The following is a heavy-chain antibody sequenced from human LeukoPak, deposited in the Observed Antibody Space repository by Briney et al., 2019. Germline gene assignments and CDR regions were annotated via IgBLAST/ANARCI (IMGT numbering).Heavy chain of an antibody. CDR3: ARESPYCSSTSCYKGFDP. Sequence: GRSLRLSCAASGFTFSSYGMHWVRQAPGKGLEWVAVIWYDGSNKYYADSVKGRFTISRDNSKNTLHLQMNSLRAEDTAVYYCARESPYCSSTSCYKGFDPWGQGTLVTVSS. V-gene: IGHV3-33*01. CDR1: GFTFSSYG. CDR2: IWYDGSNK. D-gene: IGHD2-2*02. J-gene: IGHJ5*02.